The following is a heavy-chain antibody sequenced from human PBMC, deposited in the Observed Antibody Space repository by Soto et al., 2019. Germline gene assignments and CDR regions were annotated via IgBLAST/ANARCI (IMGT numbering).Heavy chain of an antibody. Sequence: QVQLVQSGAEVKKPGASVKVSCKASGYTFTSYDINWVRQATGLVLEWMGWMNPNSGNTGYAQKFQGRVTMTRNTSISTAYMELSSLRSEDTAVYYCARGIDFWSGTLFDPWGQGTLVTVSS. CDR1: GYTFTSYD. V-gene: IGHV1-8*01. CDR2: MNPNSGNT. CDR3: ARGIDFWSGTLFDP. D-gene: IGHD3-3*01. J-gene: IGHJ5*02.